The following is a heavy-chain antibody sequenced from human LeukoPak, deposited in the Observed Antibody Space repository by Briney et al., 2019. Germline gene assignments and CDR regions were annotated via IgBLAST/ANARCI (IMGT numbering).Heavy chain of an antibody. J-gene: IGHJ6*03. Sequence: SETLSLTCAVYGGSFSGYYWSWIRQPPGKGLEWIGEINHSGSTNYNPSLKSRVTISVDTSKNQFSLKLSSVAAADTAVYYCARAFYPGYYSYMAVWGRGTTVTVSS. CDR3: ARAFYPGYYSYMAV. CDR1: GGSFSGYY. V-gene: IGHV4-34*01. CDR2: INHSGST. D-gene: IGHD3-3*02.